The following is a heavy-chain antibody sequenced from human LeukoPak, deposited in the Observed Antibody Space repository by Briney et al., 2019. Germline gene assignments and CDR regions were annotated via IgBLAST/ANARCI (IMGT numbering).Heavy chain of an antibody. J-gene: IGHJ4*02. D-gene: IGHD1-14*01. CDR1: GFTFSSYA. Sequence: PGGSLRLSCAASGFTFSSYAMCWVRQAPGGGLEWVSFISGDGGSTYYADSVKGRFTISRDNSKNTLYLQMNSLRVEDTAIYYCAKDRPGSFDYWGQETLVTVSS. V-gene: IGHV3-23*01. CDR2: ISGDGGST. CDR3: AKDRPGSFDY.